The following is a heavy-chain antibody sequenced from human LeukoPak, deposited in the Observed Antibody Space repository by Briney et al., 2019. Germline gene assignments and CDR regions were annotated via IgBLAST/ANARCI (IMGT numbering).Heavy chain of an antibody. J-gene: IGHJ4*02. CDR3: ARDRLVAARRYFDY. CDR1: GYTSTSYG. Sequence: ASVKVSCKASGYTSTSYGISWVRQAPGQGLEWMGWISAYNGNTNYAQKLQGRVTMTTDTSTSTAYMELRSLRSVDTAVYYCARDRLVAARRYFDYWGQGTLVTVSS. V-gene: IGHV1-18*01. CDR2: ISAYNGNT. D-gene: IGHD6-6*01.